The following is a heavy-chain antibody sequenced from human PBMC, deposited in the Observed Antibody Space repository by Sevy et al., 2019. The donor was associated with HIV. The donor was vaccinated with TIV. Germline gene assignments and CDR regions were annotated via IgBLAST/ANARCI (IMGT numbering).Heavy chain of an antibody. V-gene: IGHV3-49*04. CDR1: GFTFGDYC. D-gene: IGHD6-13*01. CDR2: VKSDVYGGAV. CDR3: TRWKAAQSIFDY. Sequence: GGSLRLSCTASGFTFGDYCMSWVRQAPGKGLEWVAFVKSDVYGGAVDHAASVRGRFVISRDDSKTIAYLQMKDLKTEDTGVYYCTRWKAAQSIFDYWGQGALVTVSS. J-gene: IGHJ4*02.